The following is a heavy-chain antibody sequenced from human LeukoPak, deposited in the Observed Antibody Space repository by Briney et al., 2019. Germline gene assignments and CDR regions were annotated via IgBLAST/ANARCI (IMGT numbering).Heavy chain of an antibody. J-gene: IGHJ3*02. CDR2: IYSAGAT. V-gene: IGHV3-53*01. CDR3: ARIEWERLGRAFDI. D-gene: IGHD1-26*01. Sequence: GWSLRLSCAASGFTVSDNYMTWVRQAPGKGLEWVSSIYSAGATHYAESVKGRFTISRDNSKNTLYLQMNSLRAEDMAVYYCARIEWERLGRAFDIWGQGSMVTVSS. CDR1: GFTVSDNY.